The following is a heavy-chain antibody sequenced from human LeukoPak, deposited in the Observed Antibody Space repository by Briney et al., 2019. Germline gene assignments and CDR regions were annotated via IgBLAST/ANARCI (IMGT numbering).Heavy chain of an antibody. D-gene: IGHD6-19*01. CDR2: IKQDGSEK. V-gene: IGHV3-7*01. CDR1: GFTFSSYW. Sequence: GGSLRLSCAASGFTFSSYWMSWVRQAPGKGLEWAANIKQDGSEKYYVDSVKGRFTISRDNAKNSLYLQMNSLRAEDTAVYYCARLRYSSGWYYFDYWGQGTLVTVSS. J-gene: IGHJ4*02. CDR3: ARLRYSSGWYYFDY.